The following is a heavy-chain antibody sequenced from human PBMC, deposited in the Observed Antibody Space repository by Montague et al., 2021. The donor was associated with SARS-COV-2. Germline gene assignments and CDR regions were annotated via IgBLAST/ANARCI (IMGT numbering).Heavy chain of an antibody. V-gene: IGHV4-34*01. CDR1: GGSFSAYY. CDR3: SRTYRGTFVY. D-gene: IGHD3-10*01. J-gene: IGHJ4*02. Sequence: SETLSLTCAVYGGSFSAYYWSWFRQPPGRGLEWIGEINHSGTTNYKSSLRSRLSMSVDTSKNQFSLKLSSVTAADTAVYFCSRTYRGTFVYWGQGILVTVSS. CDR2: INHSGTT.